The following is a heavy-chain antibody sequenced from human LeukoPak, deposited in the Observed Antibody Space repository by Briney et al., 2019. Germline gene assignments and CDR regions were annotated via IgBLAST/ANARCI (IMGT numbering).Heavy chain of an antibody. CDR1: VYTFTNYF. CDR3: ARDYSNARAFDY. Sequence: ASVKVSCTASVYTFTNYFIHWVRQAPGQGLEWMGIVNPSGGSTSYAQKFQGTVTMTRDTSTNTVYMELSSLRSEDTAVYYCARDYSNARAFDYWGQGTLVTVS. D-gene: IGHD4-11*01. J-gene: IGHJ4*02. CDR2: VNPSGGST. V-gene: IGHV1-46*01.